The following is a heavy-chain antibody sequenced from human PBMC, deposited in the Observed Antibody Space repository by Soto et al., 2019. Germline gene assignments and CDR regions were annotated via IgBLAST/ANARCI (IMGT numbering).Heavy chain of an antibody. V-gene: IGHV4-34*01. CDR2: INHRGST. J-gene: IGHJ4*02. Sequence: QVQLQQWGAGLLKPSETLSLTCAVYGGSFSNYYWSWVRQPPGKGLEWIGEINHRGSTNYNPSLKSRVNIAVDTSKNQFSLKLSSVTAAETAVYYCARTSGFEYWGQGTLVTVSS. CDR3: ARTSGFEY. CDR1: GGSFSNYY. D-gene: IGHD6-6*01.